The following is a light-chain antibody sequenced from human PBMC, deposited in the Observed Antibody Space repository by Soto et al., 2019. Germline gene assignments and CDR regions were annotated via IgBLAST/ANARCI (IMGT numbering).Light chain of an antibody. CDR1: QSLLHSNGHID. Sequence: MTQSTLSLPVPPGEPASISCRSSQSLLHSNGHIDLDWYLQKPGQSPQLLIYLGSNRASRVPDRFSGSGSGTDFTLKISRVEAEDVGVYYCMQTLQTWTFGQGTMVDI. J-gene: IGKJ1*01. CDR2: LGS. CDR3: MQTLQTWT. V-gene: IGKV2-28*01.